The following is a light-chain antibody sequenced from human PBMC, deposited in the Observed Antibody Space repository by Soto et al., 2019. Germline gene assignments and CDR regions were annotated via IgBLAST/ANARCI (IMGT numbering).Light chain of an antibody. CDR3: SSYTSSSTLWV. Sequence: QFVLTQPASVYGSPGQSITISCTRTSSDVGGYNYVSWYQQHPGKAPKLMIYEVSNRPSGVSNRFSGSKSGNTASLTISGLQAEDEADYYCSSYTSSSTLWVFGGGTKLTVL. J-gene: IGLJ3*02. CDR2: EVS. CDR1: SSDVGGYNY. V-gene: IGLV2-14*01.